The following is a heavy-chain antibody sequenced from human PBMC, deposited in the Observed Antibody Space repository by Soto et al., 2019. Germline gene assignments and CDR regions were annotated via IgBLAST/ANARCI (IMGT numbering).Heavy chain of an antibody. Sequence: SETLSLTCTVSGGSISSSSYYWGWIRQPPGKGLEWIGSIYYSGSTYYNPSLKSRVTISVDTSKNQFSLKLSSVTAADTAVYYCARLWLLRAFDPWGQGTLVTVSS. J-gene: IGHJ5*02. CDR2: IYYSGST. CDR3: ARLWLLRAFDP. V-gene: IGHV4-39*01. D-gene: IGHD5-18*01. CDR1: GGSISSSSYY.